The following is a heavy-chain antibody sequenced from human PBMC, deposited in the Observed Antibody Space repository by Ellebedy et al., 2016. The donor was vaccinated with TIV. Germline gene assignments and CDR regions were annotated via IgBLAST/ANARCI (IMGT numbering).Heavy chain of an antibody. J-gene: IGHJ5*02. CDR3: AKDRSVGMPPNWFDT. Sequence: PGGSLRLSCAASGFTFSNYVMNWVRQAPGKGLEWVSAISGSGGSTHYADSVKGRFTISRDNSKNTLYLQMNSLRAEDTAIYYCAKDRSVGMPPNWFDTWGQGTLVTVSS. V-gene: IGHV3-23*01. CDR1: GFTFSNYV. D-gene: IGHD2-15*01. CDR2: ISGSGGST.